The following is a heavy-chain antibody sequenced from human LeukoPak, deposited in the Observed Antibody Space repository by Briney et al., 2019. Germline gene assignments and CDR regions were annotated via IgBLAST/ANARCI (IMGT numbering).Heavy chain of an antibody. CDR3: ARVWSSGWTDFDY. CDR2: IYYSGST. Sequence: SETLSLTCTVSGGSISSSSYYWGWIRQPPGKGLEWIGSIYYSGSTYYNPSLKSRVTISVDTSKNQFSLKLSSVTAADTAVYYCARVWSSGWTDFDYWGQGTLVTVSS. CDR1: GGSISSSSYY. V-gene: IGHV4-39*07. D-gene: IGHD6-19*01. J-gene: IGHJ4*02.